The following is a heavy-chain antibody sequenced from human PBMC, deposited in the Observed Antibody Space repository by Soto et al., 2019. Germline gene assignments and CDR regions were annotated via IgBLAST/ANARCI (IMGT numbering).Heavy chain of an antibody. V-gene: IGHV3-23*01. Sequence: GGSLRLSCAASGFTFSSYAMTWVRQAPGKGLEWVSVISGGGGNTYYADSVKGRFTISRDNSKNTLNLQMNSLRAEDTAVYYCAKGAVTTNSIFDYWGQGTLVTVSS. CDR3: AKGAVTTNSIFDY. D-gene: IGHD4-17*01. CDR2: ISGGGGNT. CDR1: GFTFSSYA. J-gene: IGHJ4*02.